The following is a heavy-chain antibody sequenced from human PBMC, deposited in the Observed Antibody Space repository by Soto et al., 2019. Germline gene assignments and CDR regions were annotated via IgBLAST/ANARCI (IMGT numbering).Heavy chain of an antibody. J-gene: IGHJ4*02. D-gene: IGHD6-6*01. CDR3: ARGAKGSWSDF. CDR1: GGSISTYY. CDR2: IYNSEST. V-gene: IGHV4-59*01. Sequence: SETLSLTCTVSGGSISTYYWSWIRQPPGKGLEWIGYIYNSESTNYNPSLKSRVTISVDTSQNHFSLKLSSVTAADTAVYYCARGAKGSWSDFWGQGTLVTVS.